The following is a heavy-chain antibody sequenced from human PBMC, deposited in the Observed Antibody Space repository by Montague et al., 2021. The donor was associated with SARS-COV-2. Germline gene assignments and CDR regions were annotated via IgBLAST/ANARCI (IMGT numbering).Heavy chain of an antibody. Sequence: SETLSLTSTVAGDSISRPNCYWGWIRQAAGKGLDWIGSIYNSGTTYYXPSLESRLTISIDTSRNQFSLKLTSVTAADTAVYYCARHRNYGDHTLDNWFHPWGQGALVTVSS. J-gene: IGHJ5*02. D-gene: IGHD4-17*01. V-gene: IGHV4-39*01. CDR2: IYNSGTT. CDR1: GDSISRPNCY. CDR3: ARHRNYGDHTLDNWFHP.